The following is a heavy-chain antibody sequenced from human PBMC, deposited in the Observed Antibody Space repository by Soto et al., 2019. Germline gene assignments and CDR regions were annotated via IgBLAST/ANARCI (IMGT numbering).Heavy chain of an antibody. CDR2: IYYSGST. J-gene: IGHJ3*02. CDR1: GGSISSGDYY. D-gene: IGHD3-16*02. CDR3: ARESMITFGGVIGPPDAFDI. Sequence: QVQLQESGPGLVKPSQTLSLTCTVSGGSISSGDYYWSWIRQPPGKGLEWIGYIYYSGSTYYNPSLKSRVTISVDTSTNQFSLKLSSVTAADTAVYYCARESMITFGGVIGPPDAFDIWGQGTMVTVSS. V-gene: IGHV4-30-4*01.